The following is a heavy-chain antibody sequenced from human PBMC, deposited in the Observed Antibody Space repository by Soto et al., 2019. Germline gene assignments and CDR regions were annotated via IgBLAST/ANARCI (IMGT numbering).Heavy chain of an antibody. CDR3: ARDVGPAGTPELDY. V-gene: IGHV1-2*02. CDR2: INPNSGGT. J-gene: IGHJ4*02. CDR1: GYTFSGYY. Sequence: GASVKVSCRASGYTFSGYYMHWVRQAPGQGLEWRGRINPNSGGTSYVQKFQGRVTMTRDTSSSTAYMELSRLPFDDTALYYCARDVGPAGTPELDYCGQGTLVTVSS. D-gene: IGHD6-13*01.